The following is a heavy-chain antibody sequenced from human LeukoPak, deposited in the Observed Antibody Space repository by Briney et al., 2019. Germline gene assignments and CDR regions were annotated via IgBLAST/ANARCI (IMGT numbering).Heavy chain of an antibody. CDR1: GGSISSYY. Sequence: SETLSLTCTVSGGSISSYYWSWIRQPPGKGLEWIGYIYYSGSTNYNPSLKSRVTISVDTSKNQFSLKLSSVTAADTAVYYCARLEGTVNYGGKICVFDYWGQGTLVTVSS. CDR2: IYYSGST. CDR3: ARLEGTVNYGGKICVFDY. D-gene: IGHD4-23*01. V-gene: IGHV4-59*08. J-gene: IGHJ4*02.